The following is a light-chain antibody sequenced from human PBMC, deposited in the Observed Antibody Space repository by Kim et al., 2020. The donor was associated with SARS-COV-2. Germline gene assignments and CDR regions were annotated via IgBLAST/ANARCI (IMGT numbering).Light chain of an antibody. CDR2: GAS. CDR3: QQYGSSPGT. CDR1: QSVSSNY. J-gene: IGKJ1*01. Sequence: EIVLTQSPGTLSLSLGERATLSCRASQSVSSNYLAWYQQKPGQAPRLLIFGASSRATGIPDRFSGSGSGTDFTLTISRLEPQDFAMYYCQQYGSSPGTFGQGTKVDIK. V-gene: IGKV3-20*01.